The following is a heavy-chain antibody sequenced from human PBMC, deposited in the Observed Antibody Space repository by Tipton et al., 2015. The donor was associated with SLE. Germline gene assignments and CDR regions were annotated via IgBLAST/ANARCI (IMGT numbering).Heavy chain of an antibody. Sequence: SLRLSCAASGFTFSNYGMHWVRQAPGKGMEWVAVIWYDGSNKYYADSVKGRFTISRDNSKNTVYLQLNSLRAEDTAVYYCVREGGGYWGQGTLVTVSS. CDR3: VREGGGY. CDR1: GFTFSNYG. CDR2: IWYDGSNK. D-gene: IGHD3-16*01. J-gene: IGHJ4*02. V-gene: IGHV3-33*01.